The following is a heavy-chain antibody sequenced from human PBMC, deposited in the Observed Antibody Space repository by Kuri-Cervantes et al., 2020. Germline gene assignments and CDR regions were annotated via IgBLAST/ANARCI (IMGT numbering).Heavy chain of an antibody. V-gene: IGHV3-23*01. CDR1: GITFSSYA. D-gene: IGHD2-15*01. CDR2: ISGSGGST. Sequence: GESLKISCAASGITFSSYAMSWVRQAPGKGLEWVSAISGSGGSTYYADSVKGRFTISRDNAKNSLYLQMNSLRAEDTAVYYCARDQAYCSGGSCPIDYWGQGTLVTVSS. J-gene: IGHJ4*02. CDR3: ARDQAYCSGGSCPIDY.